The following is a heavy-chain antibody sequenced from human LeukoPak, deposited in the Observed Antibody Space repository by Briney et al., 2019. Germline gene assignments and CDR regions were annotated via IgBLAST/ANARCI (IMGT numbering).Heavy chain of an antibody. CDR2: ISGSGGST. D-gene: IGHD4-23*01. CDR3: AKDQRVVIPYYFDY. J-gene: IGHJ4*02. CDR1: GFTFSTYA. V-gene: IGHV3-23*01. Sequence: GGSLRLSCAASGFTFSTYAMSWVRQAPGKGLEWVSDISGSGGSTYYADSVKGRVTISRDNSKNTLYLQMSSLRAEDTAVYYCAKDQRVVIPYYFDYWGQGTLVTVSS.